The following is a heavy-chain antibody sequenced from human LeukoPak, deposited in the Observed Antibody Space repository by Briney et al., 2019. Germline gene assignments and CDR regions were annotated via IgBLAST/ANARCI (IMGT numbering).Heavy chain of an antibody. D-gene: IGHD2-21*01. CDR3: ARVGMISYSFDY. Sequence: PGGSLRLSCAASAFTFSSYSMNWVRQAPGKGLEWVSSISSSGSYIYYADSVKGRFTISRDNAKNSLYLQMNTLRAEDTAVYYCARVGMISYSFDYWGQGTLVTVSS. CDR1: AFTFSSYS. J-gene: IGHJ4*02. V-gene: IGHV3-21*01. CDR2: ISSSGSYI.